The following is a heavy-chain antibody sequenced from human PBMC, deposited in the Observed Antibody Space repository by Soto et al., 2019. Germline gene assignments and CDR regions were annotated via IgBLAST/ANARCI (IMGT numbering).Heavy chain of an antibody. CDR2: IYYSGST. V-gene: IGHV4-59*01. CDR3: ARGGSARHGMDV. CDR1: GGSISSYY. Sequence: SETLSLTCTVSGGSISSYYWSWIRQPPGKGLEWIGYIYYSGSTNYNPSLKSRVTISVDTSKNQFSLKLSSVTAADTAVYYCARGGSARHGMDVWGQGATVTVSS. D-gene: IGHD6-25*01. J-gene: IGHJ6*02.